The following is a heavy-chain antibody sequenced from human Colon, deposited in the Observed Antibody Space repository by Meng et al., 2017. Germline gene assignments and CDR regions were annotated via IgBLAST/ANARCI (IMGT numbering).Heavy chain of an antibody. V-gene: IGHV3-33*01. CDR3: ARDPHVGYYSGLGSLYFDN. CDR1: GFSFSAFG. J-gene: IGHJ4*02. D-gene: IGHD3-10*01. Sequence: GESLKISCATSGFSFSAFGMHWVRQAPGKGLEWVAVIWYDGRNKFYADSVKGRFTVSRDNSKNTLYLQMNSLSAEDTAVYYCARDPHVGYYSGLGSLYFDNWGQGTLVTVSS. CDR2: IWYDGRNK.